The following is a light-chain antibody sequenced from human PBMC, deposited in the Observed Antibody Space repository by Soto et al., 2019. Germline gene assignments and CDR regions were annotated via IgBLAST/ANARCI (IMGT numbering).Light chain of an antibody. CDR2: SAS. Sequence: DIQMTQSPSSLSASVGDRVTITCRASQSIDIYLSWYQQKPGKAPKLLIYSASNLQSGVPSTFSGSGSGTGFTLTISNLQPEDFATYYCQQSYSTPYSFGQGTKVDI. V-gene: IGKV1-39*01. CDR1: QSIDIY. J-gene: IGKJ2*01. CDR3: QQSYSTPYS.